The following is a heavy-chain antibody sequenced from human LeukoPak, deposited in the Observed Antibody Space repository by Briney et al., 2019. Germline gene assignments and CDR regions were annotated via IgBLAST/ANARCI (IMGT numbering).Heavy chain of an antibody. CDR1: GYTFTSYG. CDR2: ISAYNGNT. Sequence: ALVKVSCKASGYTFTSYGISWVRQAPGQGLEWMGWISAYNGNTNYAQKLQGRVTMTTDTSTSTAYMELRSLRSDDTAVYYCARDPGKRATHIDRYYYGMDVWGQGTTVTVSS. J-gene: IGHJ6*02. D-gene: IGHD5-24*01. V-gene: IGHV1-18*01. CDR3: ARDPGKRATHIDRYYYGMDV.